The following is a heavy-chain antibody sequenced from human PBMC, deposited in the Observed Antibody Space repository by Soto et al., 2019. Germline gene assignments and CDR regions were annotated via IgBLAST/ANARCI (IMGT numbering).Heavy chain of an antibody. CDR1: GGSISSGGYY. J-gene: IGHJ5*02. D-gene: IGHD4-4*01. V-gene: IGHV4-31*03. CDR2: IYYSVST. CDR3: ARKGSNYEAMAYNWFDP. Sequence: QVQLQESGPGLVKPSQTLSLTCTVSGGSISSGGYYWSWIRQHPWNGLEWIGYIYYSVSTYYNPSLNSRVNTSVDTSKSQFTLKLRSVTAADTAVYYCARKGSNYEAMAYNWFDPWGQGTLVNVSS.